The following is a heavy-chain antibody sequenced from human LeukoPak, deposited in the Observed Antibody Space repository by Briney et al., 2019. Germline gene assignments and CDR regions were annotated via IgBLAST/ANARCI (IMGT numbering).Heavy chain of an antibody. Sequence: ASVKVSCKASGYTFTSFFMHWVRQAPGQGLEWMGIINPRGGSATSAQRFQGRLTVTRDTSTSTVYMELSSLTSEDTAVYYCARDYHGSGSLTTFDSWGQGTLVTVSS. V-gene: IGHV1-46*01. CDR2: INPRGGSA. J-gene: IGHJ4*02. CDR3: ARDYHGSGSLTTFDS. CDR1: GYTFTSFF. D-gene: IGHD3-10*01.